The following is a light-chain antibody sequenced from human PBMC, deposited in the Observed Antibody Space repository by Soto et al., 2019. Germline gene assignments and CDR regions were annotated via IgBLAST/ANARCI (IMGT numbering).Light chain of an antibody. Sequence: EIVLTQSPATLSLSPGERATISCRASQSLGYYLAWFQQKHGQAPRLLIYDTSNRASDIPSRFSGSGSGTDFTLTISSLDPEDFAVYYCQQRRDWPLTFGGGTKVEIK. V-gene: IGKV3-11*01. J-gene: IGKJ4*01. CDR1: QSLGYY. CDR3: QQRRDWPLT. CDR2: DTS.